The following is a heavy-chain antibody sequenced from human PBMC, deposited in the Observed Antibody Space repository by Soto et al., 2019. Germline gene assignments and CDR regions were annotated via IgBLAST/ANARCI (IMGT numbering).Heavy chain of an antibody. J-gene: IGHJ4*02. CDR3: ARDNSLGYCSGGSCYSPGDY. CDR2: ISAYNGNT. CDR1: GYTFTSYG. D-gene: IGHD2-15*01. Sequence: GGSVKVSCKASGYTFTSYGISWVRQAPGQGLEWMGWISAYNGNTNYAQKLQGRVTMTTDTSTSTAYMELRSLRSDDTAVYYCARDNSLGYCSGGSCYSPGDYWGQGTLVTVSS. V-gene: IGHV1-18*01.